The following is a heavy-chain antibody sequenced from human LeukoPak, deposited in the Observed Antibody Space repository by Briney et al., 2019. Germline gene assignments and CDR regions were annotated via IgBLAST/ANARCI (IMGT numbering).Heavy chain of an antibody. CDR2: IYHSGST. J-gene: IGHJ4*02. CDR1: GGSISSGGYY. Sequence: SETLSLTCTVSGGSISSGGYYWSWIRQPPGKGLEWIGYIYHSGSTYYNPSLKSRVTISVDRSKNQFSLKLSSVTAADTAVYYCARFPYYYDSSGLNDYWGQGTLVTVSS. D-gene: IGHD3-22*01. CDR3: ARFPYYYDSSGLNDY. V-gene: IGHV4-30-2*01.